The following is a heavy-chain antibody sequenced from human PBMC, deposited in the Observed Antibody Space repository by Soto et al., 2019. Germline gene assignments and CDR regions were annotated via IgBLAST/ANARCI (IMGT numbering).Heavy chain of an antibody. V-gene: IGHV4-59*01. CDR2: IYYSGST. CDR1: GGSISSYY. J-gene: IGHJ2*01. CDR3: ARDKSGYSYAQYFDL. Sequence: QVQLQESGPGLVKPSETLSLTCTVSGGSISSYYWSWIRQPPGKGLEWIGYIYYSGSTNYNPSLKSRVTISVDTSKNQFSLKLSSVTAAETAVYYCARDKSGYSYAQYFDLWGRGTLVTVSS. D-gene: IGHD5-18*01.